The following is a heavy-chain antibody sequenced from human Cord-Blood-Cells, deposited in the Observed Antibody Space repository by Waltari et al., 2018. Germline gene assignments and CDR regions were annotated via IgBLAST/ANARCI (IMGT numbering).Heavy chain of an antibody. Sequence: EVQLVESGGGLVQPGGSLRLSCAASGFTVSSTYMSWVRQAPGKGLEWVSVIYRGGSTYYADSVKGRFTISRHNSKNTLYLQMNSLRAEDTAVYYCARGVGSGWYDYWGQGTLVTVSS. CDR2: IYRGGST. J-gene: IGHJ4*02. D-gene: IGHD6-19*01. CDR1: GFTVSSTY. CDR3: ARGVGSGWYDY. V-gene: IGHV3-53*04.